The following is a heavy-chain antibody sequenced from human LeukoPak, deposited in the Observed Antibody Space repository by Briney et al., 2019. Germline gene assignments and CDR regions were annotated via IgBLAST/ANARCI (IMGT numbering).Heavy chain of an antibody. CDR1: GFTFSSYG. J-gene: IGHJ4*02. CDR3: AKARPATMVRAVLDY. CDR2: ISYDGSNK. Sequence: GGSLRLSCAASGFTFSSYGMHWVRQAPGKGLEWVAVISYDGSNKYYADSVKGRFTISRDNSKNTLYLQMNSLRGEDTSVYYCAKARPATMVRAVLDYWGEGTRLTVSS. D-gene: IGHD3-10*01. V-gene: IGHV3-30*18.